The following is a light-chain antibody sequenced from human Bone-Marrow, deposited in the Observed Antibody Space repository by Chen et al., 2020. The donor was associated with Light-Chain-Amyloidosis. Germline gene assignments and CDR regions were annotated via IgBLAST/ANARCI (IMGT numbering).Light chain of an antibody. Sequence: QSALTQPASVSGSPGQSSTISCTGTSSDVGGYNYVSWYQQHPGKAPKLIIFDVSNRPSGVSTRFSGSKSGNTASLTISGLQAEDEADYYCSSYTSSSTLVFGGGTKLTVL. V-gene: IGLV2-14*03. CDR3: SSYTSSSTLV. CDR1: SSDVGGYNY. CDR2: DVS. J-gene: IGLJ2*01.